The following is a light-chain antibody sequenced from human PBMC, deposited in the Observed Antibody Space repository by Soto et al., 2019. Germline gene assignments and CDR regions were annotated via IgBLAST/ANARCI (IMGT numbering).Light chain of an antibody. CDR3: QQYYASSWT. V-gene: IGKV3-20*01. CDR2: AAS. J-gene: IGKJ1*01. Sequence: EIVLTQSPGTLSLSPGERATLSCRASQSISSTYLAWYRQKPGQAPRLLIYAASSRATGIPDRFSGSGSGTEFTLTISRLEPGDFAVYYCQQYYASSWTFGQGTRVEIK. CDR1: QSISSTY.